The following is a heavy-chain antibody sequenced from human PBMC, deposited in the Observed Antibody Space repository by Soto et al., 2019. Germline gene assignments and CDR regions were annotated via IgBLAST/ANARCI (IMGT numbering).Heavy chain of an antibody. Sequence: QLQLQESGSGLVKPSQTLSLTCAVSGGSISGGGYSWSWIRQPPGKGREWIGYLSHSGSIYYNSSLKSRVTISVDRSKNHFSLKLSSVTAANTAVYYCARDRGLWGRGTLVTVSS. CDR2: LSHSGSI. D-gene: IGHD3-10*01. CDR1: GGSISGGGYS. CDR3: ARDRGL. V-gene: IGHV4-30-2*01. J-gene: IGHJ2*01.